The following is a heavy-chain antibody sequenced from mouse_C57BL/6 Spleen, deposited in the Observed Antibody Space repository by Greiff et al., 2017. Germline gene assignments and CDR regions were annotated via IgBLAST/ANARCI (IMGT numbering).Heavy chain of an antibody. Sequence: QVQLQQSGAELVKPGASVKISCKASGYAFSSYWMNWVKQRPGKGLEWIGQIYPGDGDTNYNGKFKGKATLTADKSSSTAYMQLSSLTSEDSAVYFCARWDSNYDWFAYWGQGTLVTVSA. CDR3: ARWDSNYDWFAY. D-gene: IGHD2-5*01. CDR2: IYPGDGDT. V-gene: IGHV1-80*01. J-gene: IGHJ3*01. CDR1: GYAFSSYW.